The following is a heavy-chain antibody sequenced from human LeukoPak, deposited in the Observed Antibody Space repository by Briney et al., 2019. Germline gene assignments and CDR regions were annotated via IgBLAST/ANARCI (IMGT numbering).Heavy chain of an antibody. CDR2: IKKDGSEK. Sequence: PGGSLRLSCAASGFTFSSYAMSWVRQAPGKGLEWVANIKKDGSEKYYVDSVKGRFTISRDNAKNSLYLQMNSLRAEDTALYYCAKARSGWYSAFDIWGQGTMVTVSS. D-gene: IGHD6-19*01. CDR3: AKARSGWYSAFDI. J-gene: IGHJ3*02. V-gene: IGHV3-7*03. CDR1: GFTFSSYA.